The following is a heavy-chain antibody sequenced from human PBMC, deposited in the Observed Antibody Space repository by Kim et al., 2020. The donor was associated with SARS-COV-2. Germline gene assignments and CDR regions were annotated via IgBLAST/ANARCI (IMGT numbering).Heavy chain of an antibody. CDR2: ISSSSSYI. CDR3: ARDKGLTIFGVVTKFDY. D-gene: IGHD3-3*01. J-gene: IGHJ4*02. V-gene: IGHV3-21*01. Sequence: GGSLRLSCAASGFTFSSYSMNWVRQAPGKGLEWVSSISSSSSYIYYADSVKGRFTISRDNAKNSLYLQMNSLRAEDTAVYYCARDKGLTIFGVVTKFDYWGQGTLVTVSS. CDR1: GFTFSSYS.